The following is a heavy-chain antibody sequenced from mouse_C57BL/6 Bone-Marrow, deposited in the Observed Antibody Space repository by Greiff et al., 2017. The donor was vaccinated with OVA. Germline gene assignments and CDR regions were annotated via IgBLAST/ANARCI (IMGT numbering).Heavy chain of an antibody. CDR1: GYTFTDYE. J-gene: IGHJ2*01. D-gene: IGHD1-1*01. V-gene: IGHV1-15*01. CDR2: IDPETGGT. Sequence: QVQLKQSGAELVRPGASVTLSCKASGYTFTDYEMHWVKQTPVHGLEWIGAIDPETGGTAYNQKFKGKAILTADKSSSTAYMELRSLTSEDSAVYYCTRWVEDYFDYWGQGTTLTVSS. CDR3: TRWVEDYFDY.